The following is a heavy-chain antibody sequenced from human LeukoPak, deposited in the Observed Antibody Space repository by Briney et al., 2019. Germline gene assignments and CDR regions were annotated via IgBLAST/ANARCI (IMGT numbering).Heavy chain of an antibody. Sequence: PGRSLRLSCAASGFTFSSYAMHWVRQAPGKGLEWVAVISYDGRNKYYADSVKGRFTISRDNSKNALYLQMNSLRAEDTAVYYCARVPTAWEPGDYWGQGTLVTVSS. CDR1: GFTFSSYA. J-gene: IGHJ4*02. CDR3: ARVPTAWEPGDY. V-gene: IGHV3-30*04. D-gene: IGHD1-26*01. CDR2: ISYDGRNK.